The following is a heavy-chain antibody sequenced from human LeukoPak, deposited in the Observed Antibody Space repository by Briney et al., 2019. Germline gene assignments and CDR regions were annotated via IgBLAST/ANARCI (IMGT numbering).Heavy chain of an antibody. V-gene: IGHV3-21*01. Sequence: GGFLRLSCAASGFTFSSYSMNWVRQAPGKGLEWVSSISSSSSYIYYADSVKGRFTISRDNAKNSLYLQMNSLRAEDTAVYYCAKDRNPMVRGVTDYWGQGTLVTVSS. CDR1: GFTFSSYS. D-gene: IGHD3-10*01. J-gene: IGHJ4*02. CDR3: AKDRNPMVRGVTDY. CDR2: ISSSSSYI.